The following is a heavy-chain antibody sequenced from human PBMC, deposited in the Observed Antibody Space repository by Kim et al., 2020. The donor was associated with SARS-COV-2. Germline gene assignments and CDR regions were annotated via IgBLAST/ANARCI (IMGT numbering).Heavy chain of an antibody. CDR2: IWYDGSNK. CDR1: GFTFSSYG. V-gene: IGHV3-33*01. J-gene: IGHJ5*02. Sequence: GGSLRLSCAASGFTFSSYGMHWVRQAPGKGLEWVAVIWYDGSNKYYADSVKGRFTISRDNSKNTLYLQMNSLRAEDTAVYYCASLFGFGSLRPPDWFDPWGQGTLVTVSS. CDR3: ASLFGFGSLRPPDWFDP. D-gene: IGHD3-10*01.